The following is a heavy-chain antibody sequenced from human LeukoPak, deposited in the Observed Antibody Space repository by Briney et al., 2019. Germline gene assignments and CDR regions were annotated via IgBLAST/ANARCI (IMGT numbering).Heavy chain of an antibody. V-gene: IGHV5-51*01. CDR2: IYPGDSDT. J-gene: IGHJ5*02. Sequence: GESLQISCQGSGYIFTSYWIGWVRQLPGKGLEWMGIIYPGDSDTRYSPSFQGQVTISADKSISTAYLQWSSLKASDTAMYYCARQGRPTYYYDSSGYYRLGNWFDPWGQGTLVTVSS. D-gene: IGHD3-22*01. CDR1: GYIFTSYW. CDR3: ARQGRPTYYYDSSGYYRLGNWFDP.